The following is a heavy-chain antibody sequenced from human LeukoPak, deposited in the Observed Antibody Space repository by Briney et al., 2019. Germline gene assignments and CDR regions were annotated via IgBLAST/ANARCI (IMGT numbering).Heavy chain of an antibody. CDR2: IIPIFGTA. D-gene: IGHD2-2*01. CDR3: ARDPSLYCSSTSCYNWFDP. Sequence: SVKVSCKASGGTFSSYAISWVRQAPGQGLEWMGGIIPIFGTANYAQKFQGRVTITADKSTSTAYMELSSLRSEDTAVYYCARDPSLYCSSTSCYNWFDPWGQGTLVTVSS. CDR1: GGTFSSYA. V-gene: IGHV1-69*06. J-gene: IGHJ5*02.